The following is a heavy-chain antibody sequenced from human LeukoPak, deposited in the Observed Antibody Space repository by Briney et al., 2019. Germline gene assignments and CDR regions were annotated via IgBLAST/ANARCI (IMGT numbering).Heavy chain of an antibody. D-gene: IGHD3-22*01. J-gene: IGHJ4*02. CDR2: ITATSSYI. V-gene: IGHV3-21*01. Sequence: GGSLRLSCAASGFPLSSYSINWVRQAPGKGLEWVSSITATSSYIYYADSVKGRFTISRDNANNSLYLQMNSLRAEDTAVYYCARDFNFFDSSGYYYVAFDYWGQGSLVTVSS. CDR1: GFPLSSYS. CDR3: ARDFNFFDSSGYYYVAFDY.